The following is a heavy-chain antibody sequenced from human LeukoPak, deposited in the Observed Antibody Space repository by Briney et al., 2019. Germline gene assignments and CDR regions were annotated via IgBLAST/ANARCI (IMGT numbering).Heavy chain of an antibody. D-gene: IGHD3-10*01. J-gene: IGHJ5*02. Sequence: GASVKVSCKASGYTFTGYYMHWVRQAPGQGLEWMGRINPNSGGTNYAQKFQGRVTMTRDTSISTAYMELSRLRSDDTAVSYCARAPDYYGSGSYQGKYNWFDPWGQGTLVTVSS. CDR3: ARAPDYYGSGSYQGKYNWFDP. V-gene: IGHV1-2*06. CDR2: INPNSGGT. CDR1: GYTFTGYY.